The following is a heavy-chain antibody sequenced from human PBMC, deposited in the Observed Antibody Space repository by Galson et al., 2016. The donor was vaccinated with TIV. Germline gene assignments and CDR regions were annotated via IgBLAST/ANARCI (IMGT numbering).Heavy chain of an antibody. V-gene: IGHV1-18*01. J-gene: IGHJ3*02. Sequence: SVKVSCKASGYGFSNYGFIWVRQAPGQGLEWGGWISSYNGPTEYAQKFQGRGTLTTDTSTSTAYLELRSLQSNDTAVYYCARAAKPPVPVADIWGQGTMVTVSS. CDR1: GYGFSNYG. D-gene: IGHD6-13*01. CDR2: ISSYNGPT. CDR3: ARAAKPPVPVADI.